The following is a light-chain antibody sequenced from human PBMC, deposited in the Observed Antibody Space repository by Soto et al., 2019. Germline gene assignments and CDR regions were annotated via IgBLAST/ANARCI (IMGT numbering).Light chain of an antibody. J-gene: IGLJ2*01. V-gene: IGLV2-14*01. CDR2: EVS. Sequence: QSALTQPASMPGSPGQSITISCTGTSSDVGGYNYVSWYQRHPGKAPKLMIYEVSNRPSGVSNRFSGSKSGNTASLTISGLQAEDEADYYCSSSTINNTVLFGGGTKLTVL. CDR3: SSSTINNTVL. CDR1: SSDVGGYNY.